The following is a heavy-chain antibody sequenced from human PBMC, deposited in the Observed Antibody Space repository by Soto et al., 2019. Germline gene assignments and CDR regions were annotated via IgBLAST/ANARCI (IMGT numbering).Heavy chain of an antibody. D-gene: IGHD2-2*02. CDR2: IYYSGST. Sequence: TSETLSLTCTVSGGSISSHYWSWIRQPPGKGLEWIGYIYYSGSTNYNPSLKSRVTISVDTSKNQFSLKLSSVTAADTAVYYCARGITDIVVVPAAIRFDYWGQGTLVTVSS. V-gene: IGHV4-59*11. J-gene: IGHJ4*02. CDR3: ARGITDIVVVPAAIRFDY. CDR1: GGSISSHY.